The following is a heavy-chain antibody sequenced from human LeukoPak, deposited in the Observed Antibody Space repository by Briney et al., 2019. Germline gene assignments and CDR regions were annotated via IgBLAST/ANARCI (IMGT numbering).Heavy chain of an antibody. V-gene: IGHV1-69*13. D-gene: IGHD1-26*01. CDR1: GGTFSSYA. CDR3: AGFPGAYDYYYGMDV. CDR2: IIPIFGTA. J-gene: IGHJ6*02. Sequence: ASVKVSCKASGGTFSSYAISWVRQAPGQGLEWMGGIIPIFGTANYAQKFQGRATITADESTSTAYMELSSLRSEDTAVYYCAGFPGAYDYYYGMDVWGQGTTVTVSS.